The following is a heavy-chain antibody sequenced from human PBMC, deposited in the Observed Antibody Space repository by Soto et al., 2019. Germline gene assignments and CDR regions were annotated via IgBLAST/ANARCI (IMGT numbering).Heavy chain of an antibody. CDR2: INAGNGNT. CDR1: GYTFTSYA. D-gene: IGHD6-13*01. Sequence: ASVKVSCKASGYTFTSYAIHWVRQAPGQRLGWMGWINAGNGNTKCSQKFQGRVTITRDTSASTAYMELSSLRSEDTAVYYCARSWWEAAAGKYYYGMDVWGQGTTVTVSS. V-gene: IGHV1-3*01. J-gene: IGHJ6*02. CDR3: ARSWWEAAAGKYYYGMDV.